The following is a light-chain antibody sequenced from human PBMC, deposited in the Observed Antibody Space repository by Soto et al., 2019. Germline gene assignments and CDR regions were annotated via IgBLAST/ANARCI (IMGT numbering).Light chain of an antibody. Sequence: DIQMTQSPSSLSASVGDRVTITCRASQGTRNALGWYQQKPGKAPKRLIYVASSLQIGVPSRFSGSGSVTEFTLTISSLQAEYFATYYCLQHNSYPLTFGGGTKVEIK. CDR3: LQHNSYPLT. V-gene: IGKV1-17*01. J-gene: IGKJ4*01. CDR2: VAS. CDR1: QGTRNA.